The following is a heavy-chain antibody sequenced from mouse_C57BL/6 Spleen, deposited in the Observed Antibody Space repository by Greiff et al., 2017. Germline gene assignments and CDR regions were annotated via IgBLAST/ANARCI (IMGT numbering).Heavy chain of an antibody. D-gene: IGHD1-1*01. V-gene: IGHV3-6*01. CDR2: ISYDGSN. CDR1: GYSITSGYY. Sequence: DVQLQESGPGLVKPSQSLSLTCSVTGYSITSGYYWNWIRQFPGNKLEWMGYISYDGSNNYNPSLKNRISITRDTSKNQFFLKLNSVTTEDTATYYCAIYGSDYAMDYWGQGTSVTVSS. J-gene: IGHJ4*01. CDR3: AIYGSDYAMDY.